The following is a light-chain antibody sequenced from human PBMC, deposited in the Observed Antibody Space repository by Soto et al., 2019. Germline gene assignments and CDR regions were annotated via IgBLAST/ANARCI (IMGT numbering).Light chain of an antibody. CDR3: PQYGASSGT. CDR2: GAS. Sequence: EIVLTQSPGTLSLSPGERATLSCRASQSVSASYLAWYQQKPGQAPRLLIYGASTRATGIPDRFSGSGSGTDFALNISTLEPEDLAVYYCPQYGASSGTFGQGTNLEIK. J-gene: IGKJ2*01. CDR1: QSVSASY. V-gene: IGKV3-20*01.